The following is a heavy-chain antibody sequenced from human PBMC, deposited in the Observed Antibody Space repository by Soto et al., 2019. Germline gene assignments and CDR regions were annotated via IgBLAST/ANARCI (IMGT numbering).Heavy chain of an antibody. D-gene: IGHD6-13*01. J-gene: IGHJ6*02. CDR2: MNPNSGNT. Sequence: QVQLVQSGAEVKKPGASVKVSCKASGYTFTRYDINWVRQATGQGLEWMGWMNPNSGNTGYAQKFQGRVTMTRNTSISTAYMELSSLRSEDTAVYYCARDLAAAGTYYYYGMDVWGQGTTVTVSS. CDR1: GYTFTRYD. CDR3: ARDLAAAGTYYYYGMDV. V-gene: IGHV1-8*01.